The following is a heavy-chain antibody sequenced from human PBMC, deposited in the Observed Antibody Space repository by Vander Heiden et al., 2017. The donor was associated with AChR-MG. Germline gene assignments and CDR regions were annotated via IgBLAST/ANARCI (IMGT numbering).Heavy chain of an antibody. Sequence: VQLVESGGGVVQPGRSLRLSCAASGFTFSSYGMHWVRQAPGKGLEWVAVISYDGSNKYYADSVKGRFTISRDNSKNTLYLQMNSLRAEDTAVYYCAKDILYYYGSGSYTVYGMDVWGQGTTVTVSS. D-gene: IGHD3-10*01. CDR3: AKDILYYYGSGSYTVYGMDV. V-gene: IGHV3-30*18. J-gene: IGHJ6*02. CDR1: GFTFSSYG. CDR2: ISYDGSNK.